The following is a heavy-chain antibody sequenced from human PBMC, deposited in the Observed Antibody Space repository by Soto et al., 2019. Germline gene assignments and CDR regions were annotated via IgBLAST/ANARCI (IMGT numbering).Heavy chain of an antibody. J-gene: IGHJ5*02. CDR1: GGSISSGGYY. Sequence: QVQLQESGPGLVKPSPTLSLTCTVSGGSISSGGYYWSWIRQHPGQGLEWIGYIDYSGSTYYNPSRKCRVTRSVGTSKNQFSLNLRSVRDADTSVYYFAGGRDSSSASWFDPWGQGTLVTVSS. V-gene: IGHV4-31*03. CDR2: IDYSGST. D-gene: IGHD6-6*01. CDR3: AGGRDSSSASWFDP.